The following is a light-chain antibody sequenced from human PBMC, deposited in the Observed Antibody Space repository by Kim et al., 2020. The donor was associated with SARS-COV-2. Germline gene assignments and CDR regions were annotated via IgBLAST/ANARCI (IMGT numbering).Light chain of an antibody. V-gene: IGLV2-8*01. Sequence: QSVAISCSGTGTAFDTYTYVSWYQQHPGKAPKLIIYEITKRPSGVPDRFSGSKSGDTASLTISGLQAEDEADYYCTSHANDNYVFGTGTKVTVL. CDR2: EIT. J-gene: IGLJ1*01. CDR3: TSHANDNYV. CDR1: GTAFDTYTY.